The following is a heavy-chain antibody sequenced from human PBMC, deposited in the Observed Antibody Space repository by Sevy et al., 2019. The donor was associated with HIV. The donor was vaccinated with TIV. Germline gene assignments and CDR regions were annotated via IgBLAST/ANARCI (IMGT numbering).Heavy chain of an antibody. CDR2: FSFGCGRI. J-gene: IGHJ4*02. CDR1: GFTFAKYS. V-gene: IGHV3-23*01. CDR3: AREGCTQPHDY. Sequence: VGSLTLSCAASGFTFAKYSMSWVRQAPGKGLEWVSTFSFGCGRINYADSVKGRFTISRDDSKNTLFLQMNSLRAEDTATYFCAREGCTQPHDYWGQGTLVTVSS. D-gene: IGHD2-8*01.